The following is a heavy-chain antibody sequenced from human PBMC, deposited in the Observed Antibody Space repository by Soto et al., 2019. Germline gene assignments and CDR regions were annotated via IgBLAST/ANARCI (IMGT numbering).Heavy chain of an antibody. Sequence: QVQLVQSGAEVKKPGASVKVSCKASGYTFTSHDINWRRQATGQGLEWMGWMNPNSGHTNYAQKFQGRVTMTRDTSISTAYMELTNPRSEDTAIYYWASDMSPPSGQGTLVTVSS. J-gene: IGHJ5*02. D-gene: IGHD3-9*01. CDR1: GYTFTSHD. CDR2: MNPNSGHT. V-gene: IGHV1-8*01. CDR3: ASDMSPP.